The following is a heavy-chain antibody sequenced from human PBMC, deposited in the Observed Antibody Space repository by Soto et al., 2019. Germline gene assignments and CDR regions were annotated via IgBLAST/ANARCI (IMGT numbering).Heavy chain of an antibody. D-gene: IGHD4-4*01. J-gene: IGHJ4*02. CDR2: IIPIFGTA. Sequence: ASVKFSCKASGGTFSSYAISWVRQAPGQGPEWMGGIIPIFGTANYAQKFQGRVTITADESTSTAYMELSSLRSEDTAVYYCARPNSNYVRYFDYWGQGTLVTVSS. CDR3: ARPNSNYVRYFDY. V-gene: IGHV1-69*13. CDR1: GGTFSSYA.